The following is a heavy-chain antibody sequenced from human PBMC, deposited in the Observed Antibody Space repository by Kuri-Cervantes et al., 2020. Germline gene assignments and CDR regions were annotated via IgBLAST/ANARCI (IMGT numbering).Heavy chain of an antibody. CDR2: ISAYNGNT. V-gene: IGHV1-18*01. J-gene: IGHJ4*02. CDR1: GYTFTSYD. Sequence: ASVKVSCKASGYTFTSYDINWVRQATGQGLEWMGWISAYNGNTNYAQKLQGRVTMTTDTSTSTAYMELRSLRSDDTAVYYCARKKWREPLDYWGQGTLVTVSS. CDR3: ARKKWREPLDY. D-gene: IGHD1-14*01.